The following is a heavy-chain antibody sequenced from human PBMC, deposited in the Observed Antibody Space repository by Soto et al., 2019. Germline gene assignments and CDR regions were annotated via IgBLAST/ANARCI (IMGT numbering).Heavy chain of an antibody. Sequence: QVHLVQYGVEVKTPGASVKVSCQASGYTFFTYDISWVRQSPGQGLEWMGWIITYSGDTKYAQKFQGRVIMTTDTSTTTAYLELRSLRSDDTAVYYCARHHGPTTSENWFDPWGQGTLVTVSS. D-gene: IGHD5-12*01. CDR1: GYTFFTYD. CDR3: ARHHGPTTSENWFDP. V-gene: IGHV1-18*01. CDR2: IITYSGDT. J-gene: IGHJ5*02.